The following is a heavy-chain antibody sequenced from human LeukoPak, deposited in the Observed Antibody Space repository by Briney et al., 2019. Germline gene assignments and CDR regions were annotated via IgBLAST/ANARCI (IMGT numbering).Heavy chain of an antibody. Sequence: GGSLRLSCAASGFTFSTYAMSWVRQAPGKGLEWVSGLSGSGSSAYYADSVKGRFTISRDNSKNTLYLQMNSLRPEDTAVYYCAKLLDHSRGFYYNAMDVWGRGTTVTVSS. J-gene: IGHJ6*02. CDR1: GFTFSTYA. CDR2: LSGSGSSA. CDR3: AKLLDHSRGFYYNAMDV. V-gene: IGHV3-23*01. D-gene: IGHD1-26*01.